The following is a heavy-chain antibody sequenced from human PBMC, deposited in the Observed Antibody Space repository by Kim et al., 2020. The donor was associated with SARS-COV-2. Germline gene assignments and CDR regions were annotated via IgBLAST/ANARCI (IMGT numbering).Heavy chain of an antibody. CDR2: IYYSGST. D-gene: IGHD3-22*01. J-gene: IGHJ3*02. V-gene: IGHV4-31*03. CDR3: ARATITMIVVVGAFDI. CDR1: GGSISSGGYY. Sequence: SETLSLTCTVSGGSISSGGYYLSWIRQHPGKGLEWIGYIYYSGSTYYNPSLKSRVTISVDTSKNQFSLKLSSVTAADTAVYYCARATITMIVVVGAFDIWGQGTMVTVSS.